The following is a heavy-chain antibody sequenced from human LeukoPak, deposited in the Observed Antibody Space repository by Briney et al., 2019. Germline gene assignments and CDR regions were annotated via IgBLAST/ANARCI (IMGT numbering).Heavy chain of an antibody. CDR2: IKQDGSEK. CDR3: ARDGESAYYYDSSGYYHDY. D-gene: IGHD3-22*01. Sequence: PGGSLRLSCAASGFTFSSYWMSWVRQAPGKGLEWVANIKQDGSEKYYVDSVKGRFTISRDNAKNSLYLQMNSLRAEDTAVYYCARDGESAYYYDSSGYYHDYWGQGTLVTVSS. J-gene: IGHJ4*02. V-gene: IGHV3-7*01. CDR1: GFTFSSYW.